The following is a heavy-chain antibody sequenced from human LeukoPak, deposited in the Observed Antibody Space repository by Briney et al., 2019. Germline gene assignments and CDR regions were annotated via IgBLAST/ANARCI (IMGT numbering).Heavy chain of an antibody. CDR1: GFTFSSYG. CDR3: AKGDQWELPFDY. CDR2: IRYDGSNK. V-gene: IGHV3-30*02. J-gene: IGHJ4*02. Sequence: GGSLRLSCAPSGFTFSSYGMHWVRQAPGKGLEWVAFIRYDGSNKYYADSVKGRFTISRDNSKNTLYLQMNSLRAEDTAVYYCAKGDQWELPFDYWGQGTLVTVSS. D-gene: IGHD1-26*01.